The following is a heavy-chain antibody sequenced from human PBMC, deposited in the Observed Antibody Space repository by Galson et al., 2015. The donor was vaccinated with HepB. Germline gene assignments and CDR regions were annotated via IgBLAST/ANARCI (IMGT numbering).Heavy chain of an antibody. V-gene: IGHV3-64D*06. J-gene: IGHJ4*02. Sequence: SLRLSCAASGFTFSSYAMHWVRQAPGKGLEYVSAISSNGGSTYYADSVKGRFTISRDNSKNTLYLQMSSLRAEDTAVYYCVKESRRYYYGSGDPAYFDYWGQGTLVTVSS. CDR2: ISSNGGST. D-gene: IGHD3-10*01. CDR3: VKESRRYYYGSGDPAYFDY. CDR1: GFTFSSYA.